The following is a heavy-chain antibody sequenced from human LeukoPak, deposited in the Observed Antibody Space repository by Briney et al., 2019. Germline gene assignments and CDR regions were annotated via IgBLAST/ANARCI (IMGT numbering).Heavy chain of an antibody. CDR3: AKVRRELTLTHFDY. CDR2: IGGSGGST. V-gene: IGHV3-23*01. D-gene: IGHD2-15*01. J-gene: IGHJ4*02. Sequence: GGSLRLSCAASGFTFSSYAMTRVRQAPGRGLEWVSAIGGSGGSTYYADSVKGRFTISRDNSKNTLFLQMNSLRAEDTAVYYCAKVRRELTLTHFDYWGQGTLVTVSS. CDR1: GFTFSSYA.